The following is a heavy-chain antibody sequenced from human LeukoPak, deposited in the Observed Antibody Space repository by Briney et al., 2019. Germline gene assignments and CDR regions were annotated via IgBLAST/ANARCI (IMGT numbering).Heavy chain of an antibody. D-gene: IGHD4-17*01. J-gene: IGHJ5*01. CDR3: ARRVMTTIITPGWFDS. CDR1: GGSFSGYD. CDR2: INHSGSA. Sequence: SETLSLTCAVSGGSFSGYDWSWIRQPPGKGLEWMGDINHSGSANYNPSLQKRVTLLVETPEKQFLLLQSSVTAADTAVYYCARRVMTTIITPGWFDSWGQGTLVTVSS. V-gene: IGHV4-34*01.